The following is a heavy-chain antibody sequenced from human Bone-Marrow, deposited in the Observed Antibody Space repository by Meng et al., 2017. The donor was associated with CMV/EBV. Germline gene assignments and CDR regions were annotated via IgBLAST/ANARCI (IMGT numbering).Heavy chain of an antibody. Sequence: GGSLRLSCEVSGFTFSSYWMHWVRQAPGEGLVWVSRIKSDGSIISYADSVKGRFTISRDNAKNTLYLQMHSLRAEDTAVYYCARESISGTDHGFDSWGQGTLVTVSS. CDR3: ARESISGTDHGFDS. J-gene: IGHJ4*02. CDR1: GFTFSSYW. CDR2: IKSDGSII. D-gene: IGHD1-26*01. V-gene: IGHV3-74*01.